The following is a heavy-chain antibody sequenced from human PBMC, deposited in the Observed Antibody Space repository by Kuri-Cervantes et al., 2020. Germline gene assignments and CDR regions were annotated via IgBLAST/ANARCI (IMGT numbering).Heavy chain of an antibody. Sequence: GESLKISCAASGFTFSNYAMSWVRQAPGKGLEWVSLISGGGGSTYSADSVKGRFTISRDNSKNMLYLQMNNLKTDDTAVYFCAKVQGYKYYYMDVWGKGTTVTVSS. J-gene: IGHJ6*03. CDR1: GFTFSNYA. CDR3: AKVQGYKYYYMDV. CDR2: ISGGGGST. V-gene: IGHV3-23*01.